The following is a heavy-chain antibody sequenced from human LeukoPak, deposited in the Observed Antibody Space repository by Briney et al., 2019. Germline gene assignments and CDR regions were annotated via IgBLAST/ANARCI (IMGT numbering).Heavy chain of an antibody. CDR3: ARGGRVVVPAASIDWFDP. V-gene: IGHV1-69*06. CDR1: GGTFSSYA. Sequence: GSSVKVSCKASGGTFSSYAISWVRQAPGQGLEWMGGIIPIFGTANYAQKFQGRVTITADKSTSTAYMELSSLRSEDTAVYYCARGGRVVVPAASIDWFDPWGQGTLVTFSS. D-gene: IGHD2-2*01. J-gene: IGHJ5*02. CDR2: IIPIFGTA.